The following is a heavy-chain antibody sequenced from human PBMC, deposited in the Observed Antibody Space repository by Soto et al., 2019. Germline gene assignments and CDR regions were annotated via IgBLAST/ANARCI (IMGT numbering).Heavy chain of an antibody. CDR3: ARDHPHSYGVYYFDY. V-gene: IGHV4-39*02. Sequence: PSETLSLTCTVSGGSISSSSFHWGWIRQPPGKGLEWIGSIYYSGSTYYSPSLKSRATISVDTSKNQFSLKLSSVTAADTAVYYCARDHPHSYGVYYFDYWGQGTPVTVSS. CDR2: IYYSGST. CDR1: GGSISSSSFH. D-gene: IGHD5-18*01. J-gene: IGHJ4*02.